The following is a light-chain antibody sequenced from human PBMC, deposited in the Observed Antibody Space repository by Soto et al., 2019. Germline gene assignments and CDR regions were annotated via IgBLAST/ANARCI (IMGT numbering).Light chain of an antibody. Sequence: QSVLTLPASVSGSPGQSITISCTGTSSDVGGYKHVSWYQQHPGKAPKLMIFEVSNRPSGVSNRFSGSKSGNTASLTISGLQAEDEADYYCSSYTSSGTLVFGTGTKVTVL. V-gene: IGLV2-14*01. CDR3: SSYTSSGTLV. CDR2: EVS. J-gene: IGLJ1*01. CDR1: SSDVGGYKH.